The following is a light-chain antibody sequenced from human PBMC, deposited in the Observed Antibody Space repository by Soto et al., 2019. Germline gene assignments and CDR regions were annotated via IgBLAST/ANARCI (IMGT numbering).Light chain of an antibody. V-gene: IGLV2-8*01. CDR3: SSYAGINNFRV. CDR2: EVN. CDR1: SSDVGGYNY. J-gene: IGLJ3*02. Sequence: QSALTQPPSASGSPGQSVTISCTGTSSDVGGYNYVSWYQQHPGKAPKLMIYEVNKRPSGVPDRFSGSKSGNTASLTVSGLQAEDEDDYYCSSYAGINNFRVFGGGTKLTVL.